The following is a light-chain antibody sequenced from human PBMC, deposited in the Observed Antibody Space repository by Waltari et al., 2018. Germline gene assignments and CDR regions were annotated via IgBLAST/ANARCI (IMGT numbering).Light chain of an antibody. J-gene: IGLJ2*01. CDR3: CSYASGSALV. V-gene: IGLV2-23*01. CDR1: SSDVSSYNL. Sequence: QSALTQPASVSGAPGQSITISCTITSSDVSSYNLVSWYQHHPGKAPKVMIYDGSKRPSGVSNRFSGSKSGNTASLPISGLQAEDEADYYCCSYASGSALVFGGGTKLTVL. CDR2: DGS.